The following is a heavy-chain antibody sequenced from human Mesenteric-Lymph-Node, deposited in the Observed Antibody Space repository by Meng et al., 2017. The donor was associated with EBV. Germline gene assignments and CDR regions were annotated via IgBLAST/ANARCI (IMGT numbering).Heavy chain of an antibody. J-gene: IGHJ4*02. CDR1: AGSFGGVY. CDR2: ILRTGGT. V-gene: IGHV4-34*12. CDR3: ARRKSGWNRYYLDY. Sequence: FLNPSVTIHIICSVYAGSFGGVYWTRIRQPPGKGLDWIGEILRTGGTTYNTALKSRVTISVDTSKNQFSLKVTSVTAADTAVYYCARRKSGWNRYYLDYWGQGALVTVSS. D-gene: IGHD6-19*01.